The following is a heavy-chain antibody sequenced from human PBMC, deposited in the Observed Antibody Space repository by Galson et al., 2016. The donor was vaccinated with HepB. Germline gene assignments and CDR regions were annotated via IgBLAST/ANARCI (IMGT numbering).Heavy chain of an antibody. CDR3: ARASIIPGARMIFDP. Sequence: SETLSLTCAVSGASISDSNWWTWVRQVPGKGLGWIGEIYHTGTSNNNPFLSSRFTLSVDKSRNQFSLNVTSVTAADTAVYYCARASIIPGARMIFDPWGQGTLVTVSS. V-gene: IGHV4-4*02. D-gene: IGHD2-2*01. CDR2: IYHTGTS. CDR1: GASISDSNW. J-gene: IGHJ5*02.